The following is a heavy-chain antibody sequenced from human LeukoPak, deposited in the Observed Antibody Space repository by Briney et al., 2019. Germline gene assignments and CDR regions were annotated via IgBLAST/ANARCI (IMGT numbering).Heavy chain of an antibody. CDR1: GGTFSSYA. V-gene: IGHV1-69*06. Sequence: SVKVSCKASGGTFSSYAISWVRQAPGQGLEWMGGIIPIFGTANYAQKFQGRVTITADKSTSTAYMELSNLRSEDTAVYYCARHGYCGGDCMYRGAFDIWGQGTMVTVSS. D-gene: IGHD2-21*02. J-gene: IGHJ3*02. CDR2: IIPIFGTA. CDR3: ARHGYCGGDCMYRGAFDI.